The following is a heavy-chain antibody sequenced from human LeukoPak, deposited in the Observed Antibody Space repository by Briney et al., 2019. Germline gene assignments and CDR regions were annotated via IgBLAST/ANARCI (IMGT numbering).Heavy chain of an antibody. V-gene: IGHV3-21*01. D-gene: IGHD3-10*01. Sequence: GGSLRLSCAASGFTLSSHSMNWARQAPGKGLEWVSSISPNSNYMHYADSVKGRFTISRDNAKTSLYLQMNSLRAEDTAVYYCARDLRYYYGSGSYPFGYWGQGTLVTVSS. CDR2: ISPNSNYM. CDR3: ARDLRYYYGSGSYPFGY. J-gene: IGHJ4*02. CDR1: GFTLSSHS.